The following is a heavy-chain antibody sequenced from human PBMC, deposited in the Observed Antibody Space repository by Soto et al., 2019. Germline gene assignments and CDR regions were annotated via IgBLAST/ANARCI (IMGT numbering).Heavy chain of an antibody. Sequence: SETLSLTCTVSGGSISRGGYYCSWIRQHPGKGLEWIGYIYYSGSTYYNPSLKSRVTISVDTSKNQFSLKLSSVTAADTAVYFGARGPHSDWPLGGYWGQGTLVTVAS. V-gene: IGHV4-31*03. CDR2: IYYSGST. J-gene: IGHJ4*02. CDR3: ARGPHSDWPLGGY. CDR1: GGSISRGGYY. D-gene: IGHD6-19*01.